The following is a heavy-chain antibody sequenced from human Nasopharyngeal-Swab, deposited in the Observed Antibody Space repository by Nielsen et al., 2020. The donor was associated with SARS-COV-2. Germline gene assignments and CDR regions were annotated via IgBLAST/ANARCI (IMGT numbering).Heavy chain of an antibody. CDR3: ARGPKRITIFGVVNRYYYYMDV. CDR1: GFTFSSYA. V-gene: IGHV3-64*01. CDR2: ISSNGGST. J-gene: IGHJ6*03. Sequence: GGSLRLSCAASGFTFSSYAMRWVRQAPGKGLEYVSAISSNGGSTYYATSVKGRFTISRDNSKNTLYLQMGSLRAEDMAVYYCARGPKRITIFGVVNRYYYYMDVWGKGTTVTVSS. D-gene: IGHD3-3*01.